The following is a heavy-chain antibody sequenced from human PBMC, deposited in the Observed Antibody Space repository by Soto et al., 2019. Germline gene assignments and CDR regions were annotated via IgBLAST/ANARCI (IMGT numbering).Heavy chain of an antibody. J-gene: IGHJ5*01. Sequence: SETLSLTCAVSDGSLSGSYWSWIRQSPGKGLEWIGYIYYTGNTYYNPSLKSRVTISIDASKNQFSLKLTSVTAADTAVYYCARVLGKNWFDTWGHGTLVTVSS. CDR3: ARVLGKNWFDT. D-gene: IGHD7-27*01. CDR2: IYYTGNT. CDR1: DGSLSGSY. V-gene: IGHV4-59*01.